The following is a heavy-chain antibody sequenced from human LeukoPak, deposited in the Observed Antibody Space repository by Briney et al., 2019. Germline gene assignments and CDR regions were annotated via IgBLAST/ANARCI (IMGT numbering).Heavy chain of an antibody. CDR3: ARDRGIAAASNDAFDI. J-gene: IGHJ3*02. D-gene: IGHD6-13*01. Sequence: SETLSLTCTVSGGSISSYYWSWIRQPPGKGLEWIGYIYYSGSTNYNPSLKSRVTISVDTSKNQFSLKLSSVTAADTAVYYCARDRGIAAASNDAFDIWGQGTMVTVSS. CDR1: GGSISSYY. CDR2: IYYSGST. V-gene: IGHV4-59*01.